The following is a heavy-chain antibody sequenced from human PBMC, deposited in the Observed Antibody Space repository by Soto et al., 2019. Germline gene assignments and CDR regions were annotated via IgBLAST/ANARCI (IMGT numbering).Heavy chain of an antibody. CDR1: GFSLSTSGVG. J-gene: IGHJ4*02. CDR2: IYWNDDK. Sequence: SGPTLVNPTQTLTLTCTFSGFSLSTSGVGVGWIRQPPGKALEWLALIYWNDDKRYSPSLKSRLTITKDTSKNQVVLTMTNMDPVDTATYYCAHRPNYYDSSGYRYWGQGTLVTVSS. D-gene: IGHD3-22*01. V-gene: IGHV2-5*01. CDR3: AHRPNYYDSSGYRY.